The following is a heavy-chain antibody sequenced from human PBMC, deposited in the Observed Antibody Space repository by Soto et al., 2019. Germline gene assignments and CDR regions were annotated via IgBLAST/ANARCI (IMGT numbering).Heavy chain of an antibody. CDR3: ARPAAEYYYDSSGSITPFDY. CDR2: IIPIFGTA. CDR1: GGTFSSYA. V-gene: IGHV1-69*01. J-gene: IGHJ4*02. Sequence: QVQLVQSGAEVKKPGSSVKVSCTASGGTFSSYAISWVRQAPGQGLEWMGGIIPIFGTANYAQKFQGRVTITADESTSTAYMELSSLRSEDTAVYYCARPAAEYYYDSSGSITPFDYWGQGTLVTVSS. D-gene: IGHD3-22*01.